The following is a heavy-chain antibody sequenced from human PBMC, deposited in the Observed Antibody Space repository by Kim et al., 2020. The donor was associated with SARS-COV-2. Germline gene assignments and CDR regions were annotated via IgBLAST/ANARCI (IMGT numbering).Heavy chain of an antibody. J-gene: IGHJ4*02. Sequence: GGSLRLSCAASGFTFSSYSMNWVRQAPGKGLEWVSSISSSSSYIYYADSVKGRFTISRDNAKNSLYLQMNSLRAEDTAVYYCARDRGARGVTEYYFDYWGQGTLVTVSS. V-gene: IGHV3-21*01. CDR2: ISSSSSYI. CDR1: GFTFSSYS. CDR3: ARDRGARGVTEYYFDY. D-gene: IGHD3-10*01.